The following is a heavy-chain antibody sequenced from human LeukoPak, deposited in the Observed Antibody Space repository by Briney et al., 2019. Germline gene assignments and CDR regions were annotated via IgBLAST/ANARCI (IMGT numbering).Heavy chain of an antibody. D-gene: IGHD1-26*01. CDR3: ARARGGSYFDY. CDR2: IYSGGST. J-gene: IGHJ4*02. CDR1: GFTVSSNY. V-gene: IGHV3-53*01. Sequence: GGSLRLSCAASGFTVSSNYMSWVRQAPGKGLEWVSVIYSGGSTYYADSVKGRFTISRDNSKNTLYLQMNSLRAEDTAVYYCARARGGSYFDYWGQGTLVTVSS.